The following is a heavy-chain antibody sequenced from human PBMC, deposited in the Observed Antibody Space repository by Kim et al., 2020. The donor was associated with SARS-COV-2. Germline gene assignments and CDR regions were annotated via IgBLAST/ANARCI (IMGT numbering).Heavy chain of an antibody. CDR2: ISGSGGST. V-gene: IGHV3-23*01. CDR1: GFTFSSYA. J-gene: IGHJ3*02. CDR3: KCIVGAITAFDI. Sequence: GGSLRLSCAASGFTFSSYAMSWVRQAPGKGLEWVSAISGSGGSTYYADSVKGRFTISRDNSKNTLYLQMNSLRAEDTAVYYCKCIVGAITAFDIWGQGTMVTVSS. D-gene: IGHD1-26*01.